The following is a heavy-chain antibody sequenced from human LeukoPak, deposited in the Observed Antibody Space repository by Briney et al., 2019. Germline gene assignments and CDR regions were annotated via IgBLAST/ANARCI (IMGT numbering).Heavy chain of an antibody. D-gene: IGHD2/OR15-2a*01. Sequence: GRSLRLSCAASGFTFSSYAMHWVRQAPGKGLEWVSTLSDSGVNTHYADSVKGRFTISRDNSKSTLYLQMNSLRVEDTAVYYCAKDGGGNSLFDSWGQGTLVSVSS. J-gene: IGHJ4*02. CDR1: GFTFSSYA. CDR3: AKDGGGNSLFDS. CDR2: LSDSGVNT. V-gene: IGHV3-23*01.